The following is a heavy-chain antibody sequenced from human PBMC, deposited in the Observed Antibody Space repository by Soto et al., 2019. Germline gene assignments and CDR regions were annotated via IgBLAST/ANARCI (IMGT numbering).Heavy chain of an antibody. Sequence: ASVKVSCKASGYTFTGYYMHWVRRAPGQGLEWMGWINPNSGGTNYAQKFQGRVTMTRDTSISTAYMELSRLRSDDTAVYYCATTAWIQLWAVFTDAFDIWGQGTMVTVSS. CDR2: INPNSGGT. CDR3: ATTAWIQLWAVFTDAFDI. J-gene: IGHJ3*02. D-gene: IGHD5-18*01. V-gene: IGHV1-2*02. CDR1: GYTFTGYY.